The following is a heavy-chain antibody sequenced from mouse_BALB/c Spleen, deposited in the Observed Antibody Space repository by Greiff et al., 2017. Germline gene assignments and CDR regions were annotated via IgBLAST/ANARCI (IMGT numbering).Heavy chain of an antibody. J-gene: IGHJ2*01. CDR1: GYTFTDYN. D-gene: IGHD1-1*01. CDR3: AKDYYGSGFFDY. CDR2: IYPYNGGT. V-gene: IGHV1S29*02. Sequence: EVQLQQSGPELVKPGASVKISCKASGYTFTDYNMHWVKQSHGKGLEWIGYIYPYNGGTGYNQKFKSKATLTVDNSSSTAYMELRRLTSEDSAVYYSAKDYYGSGFFDYWGQGTTLTVSA.